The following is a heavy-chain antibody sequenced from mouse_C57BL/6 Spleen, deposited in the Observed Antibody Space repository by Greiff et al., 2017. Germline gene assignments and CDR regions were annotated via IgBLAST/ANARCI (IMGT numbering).Heavy chain of an antibody. CDR1: GFTFSSYG. V-gene: IGHV5-6*01. D-gene: IGHD2-4*01. J-gene: IGHJ2*01. CDR3: ARRRDDYVYFDY. Sequence: EVQGVESGGDLVKPGGSLKLSCAASGFTFSSYGMSWVRQTPDKRLEWVATISSGGSYTYYPDSVKGRFTISRDNAKNTLYLQMSSLKSEDTAMYYCARRRDDYVYFDYWGQGTTLTVSS. CDR2: ISSGGSYT.